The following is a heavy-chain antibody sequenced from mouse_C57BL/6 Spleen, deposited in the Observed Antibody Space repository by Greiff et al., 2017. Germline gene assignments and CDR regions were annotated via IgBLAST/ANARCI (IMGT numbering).Heavy chain of an antibody. CDR1: GYTFTDYY. CDR3: ARWGHYEYDWYFDV. Sequence: EVQLQQSGPELVKPGASVKISCKATGYTFTDYYMNWVKQSHGTSLEWIVDINPNNGGTCYNQPFKGKATLTVDKSSSTAYMELRILASEDSAVYYCARWGHYEYDWYFDVWGTGTTVTVSS. V-gene: IGHV1-26*01. D-gene: IGHD2-4*01. J-gene: IGHJ1*03. CDR2: INPNNGGT.